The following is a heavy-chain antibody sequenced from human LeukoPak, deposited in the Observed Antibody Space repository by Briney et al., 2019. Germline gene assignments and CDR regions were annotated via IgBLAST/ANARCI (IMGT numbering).Heavy chain of an antibody. D-gene: IGHD3-9*01. J-gene: IGHJ6*02. V-gene: IGHV3-30-3*01. CDR1: GFTFSSYA. Sequence: QPGGSLRLSCAASGFTFSSYAMHWVRQAPGKGLEWVAVISYDGSNKYYADSVKGRFTISRDNSKNTLYLQMNSLRAEDTAVYYCARDTNYDILTGYYSGLDYYGMDVWGQGTTVTVSS. CDR3: ARDTNYDILTGYYSGLDYYGMDV. CDR2: ISYDGSNK.